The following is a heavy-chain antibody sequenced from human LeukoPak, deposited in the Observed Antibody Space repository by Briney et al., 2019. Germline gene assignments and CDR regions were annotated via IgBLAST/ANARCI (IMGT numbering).Heavy chain of an antibody. V-gene: IGHV4-39*01. D-gene: IGHD3-10*01. CDR1: GGSVSSGSYY. J-gene: IGHJ6*03. Sequence: SETLSLTCTVSGGSVSSGSYYWSWIRQPPGKGLEWIGSIYYSGSTYYNPSLKSRVTISVDTSKNQFSLKLSSVTAADTAVYYCARQVGPRNYYYYYYMDVWGKGTTVTVSS. CDR2: IYYSGST. CDR3: ARQVGPRNYYYYYYMDV.